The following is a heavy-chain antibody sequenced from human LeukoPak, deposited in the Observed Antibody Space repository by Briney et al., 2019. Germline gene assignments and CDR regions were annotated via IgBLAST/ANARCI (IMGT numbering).Heavy chain of an antibody. J-gene: IGHJ4*02. Sequence: SETLSLTCTVSGGSISSYYWSWIRQPPGKGLEWIGYIYYSGSTNYNPSLKSRVTISVDTSENQFSLKLSSVTAADTAVYYCARHFLSSIAAAGPFDYWGQGTLVTVSS. CDR1: GGSISSYY. V-gene: IGHV4-59*08. D-gene: IGHD6-13*01. CDR2: IYYSGST. CDR3: ARHFLSSIAAAGPFDY.